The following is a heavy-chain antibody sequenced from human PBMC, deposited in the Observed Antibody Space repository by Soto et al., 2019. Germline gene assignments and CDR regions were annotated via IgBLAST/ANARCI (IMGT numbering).Heavy chain of an antibody. CDR2: ITSSSSYI. CDR3: AKVRTWNYGIDY. Sequence: GSLRLSCAASGFTFSGHSMNWVRQAPGKGLEWVSSITSSSSYIYYADSVKGRFAISRDNAENSLYLQMNSLRVDDTAVYYCAKVRTWNYGIDYWGQGTLVTVSS. D-gene: IGHD1-7*01. CDR1: GFTFSGHS. V-gene: IGHV3-21*04. J-gene: IGHJ4*02.